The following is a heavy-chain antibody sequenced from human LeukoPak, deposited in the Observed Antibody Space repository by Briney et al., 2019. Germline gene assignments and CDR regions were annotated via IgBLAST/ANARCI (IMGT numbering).Heavy chain of an antibody. Sequence: GGSLRLSCAASGFTFSTSWMSWVRQAPGKGLEWVANIKHDASETSYVDSVKGRFTISRGNAKNSLYLQMNSLRAEDTAVYYCARPRVPDSWGQGTLVTVSS. CDR2: IKHDASET. CDR3: ARPRVPDS. J-gene: IGHJ4*02. CDR1: GFTFSTSW. V-gene: IGHV3-7*01.